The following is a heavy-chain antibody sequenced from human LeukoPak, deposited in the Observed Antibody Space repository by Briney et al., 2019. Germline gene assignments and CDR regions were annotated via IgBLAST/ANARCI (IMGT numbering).Heavy chain of an antibody. J-gene: IGHJ4*02. D-gene: IGHD3-10*01. Sequence: SETLSLTCTVSGGSISSYYWSWIRQPPGKGLEWIGYIYYSGSTYYNPSLKSRVTISVDTSKNQFSLKLSSVTAADTAVYYCARTTYYYNSRSYGAPYYFDYWGQGTLVTVSS. CDR1: GGSISSYY. V-gene: IGHV4-59*04. CDR3: ARTTYYYNSRSYGAPYYFDY. CDR2: IYYSGST.